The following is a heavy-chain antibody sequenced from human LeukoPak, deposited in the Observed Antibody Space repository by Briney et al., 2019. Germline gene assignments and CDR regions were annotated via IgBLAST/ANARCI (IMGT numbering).Heavy chain of an antibody. Sequence: SGPTLVNPTQTLTLTCTFSGFSLSTSGRCVSWIRQPPGKALEWLARIDWDDDKYYSTSLKTRLTISMDTSKNQVVLTMTNMDPVDTATYYCARTPPVAAAGSFDYWGQGTLVTVSS. D-gene: IGHD6-13*01. J-gene: IGHJ4*02. CDR2: IDWDDDK. V-gene: IGHV2-70*11. CDR3: ARTPPVAAAGSFDY. CDR1: GFSLSTSGRC.